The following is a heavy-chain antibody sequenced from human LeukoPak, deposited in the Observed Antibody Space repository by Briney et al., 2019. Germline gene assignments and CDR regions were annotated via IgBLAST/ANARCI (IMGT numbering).Heavy chain of an antibody. CDR3: ARGNDFYDAFDV. CDR1: GGTFSSYA. J-gene: IGHJ3*01. V-gene: IGHV1-69*05. D-gene: IGHD1-1*01. CDR2: IIPIFGTA. Sequence: SVKVSCKASGGTFSSYAISWVRQAPGQGLEWIGGIIPIFGTANYAQKFQGRVTITTDESTSTAYMELSSLRSEDTAVYYCARGNDFYDAFDVWGQGTMVTVSS.